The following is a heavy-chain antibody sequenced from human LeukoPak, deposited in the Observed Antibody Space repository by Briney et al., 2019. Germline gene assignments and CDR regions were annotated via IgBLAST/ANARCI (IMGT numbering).Heavy chain of an antibody. Sequence: ASVKVSCKASGYTLSDYYMHWVRQAPGQGLEWMGIINPSGATDYAQKFQGRVTMTRDTSTSTVYMELSSLRSEDTAVYYCARGLQLGNNWFDPWGQGTLVTVSS. V-gene: IGHV1-46*01. CDR3: ARGLQLGNNWFDP. CDR2: INPSGAT. J-gene: IGHJ5*02. CDR1: GYTLSDYY. D-gene: IGHD7-27*01.